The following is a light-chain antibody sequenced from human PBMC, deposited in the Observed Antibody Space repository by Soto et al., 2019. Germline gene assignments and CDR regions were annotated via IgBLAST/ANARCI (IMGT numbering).Light chain of an antibody. Sequence: IQLTQSPSSLSASVGDRVTITCRASQGISSYLAWYQQKPGKAPKFLLYAASTLQRGVPSRFSGSGSGTDVTLTISSLQPEDFPTYFCQQLNSYPPTFGQGTELEIK. CDR3: QQLNSYPPT. J-gene: IGKJ2*01. CDR2: AAS. CDR1: QGISSY. V-gene: IGKV1-9*01.